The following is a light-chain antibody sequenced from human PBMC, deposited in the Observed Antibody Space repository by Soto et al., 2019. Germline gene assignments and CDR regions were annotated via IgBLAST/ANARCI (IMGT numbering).Light chain of an antibody. CDR1: QSVSNNY. V-gene: IGKV3-20*01. CDR2: GAS. Sequence: EIVITQSPATLPLSPGERATLSCRASQSVSNNYLAWYQQKPGQAPRLLIYGASNRATGIPDRFSGSGSGTDFTLTISRLEPEDFAVYYCQQYGSSGTFGQGTKVDIK. J-gene: IGKJ1*01. CDR3: QQYGSSGT.